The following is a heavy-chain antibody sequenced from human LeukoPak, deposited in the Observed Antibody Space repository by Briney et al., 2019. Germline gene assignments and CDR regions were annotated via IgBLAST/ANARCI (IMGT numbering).Heavy chain of an antibody. CDR1: GFTFSNYG. CDR3: AKDPRRYSRTGGYFDY. J-gene: IGHJ4*02. CDR2: ISYDGSNK. V-gene: IGHV3-30*18. Sequence: GGSLRLSCAASGFTFSNYGTHWVRQAPGKGLQWVAFISYDGSNKYYADSVKGRFTISRDNSKNTLYLQMNSLRAEDTAVYYCAKDPRRYSRTGGYFDYWGQGILVTVSS. D-gene: IGHD6-13*01.